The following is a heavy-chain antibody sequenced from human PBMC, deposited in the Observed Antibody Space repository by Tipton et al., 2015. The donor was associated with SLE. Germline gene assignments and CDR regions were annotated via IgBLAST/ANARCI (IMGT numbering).Heavy chain of an antibody. V-gene: IGHV4-34*01. Sequence: TLSLTCTVSGGSISSYYWSWIRQPPGKGLEWIGEINHSGSTNYNPSLKSRVTISVDTSKNQFSLKLSSVTAADTAVYYCARGDMVVVPAAGGGYYYYMDVWGKGTTVTVSS. CDR2: INHSGST. D-gene: IGHD2-2*01. CDR1: GGSISSYY. CDR3: ARGDMVVVPAAGGGYYYYMDV. J-gene: IGHJ6*03.